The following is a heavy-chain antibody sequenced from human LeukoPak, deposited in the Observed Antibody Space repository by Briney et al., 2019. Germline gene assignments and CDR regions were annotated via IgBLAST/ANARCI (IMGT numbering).Heavy chain of an antibody. Sequence: PGGSLRLSCAASGFTFGSYAMHWVRQAPGKGLEWVAVISYDGSNKYYADSVKGRFTISRDNSKNTLYLQMNSLRAEDTAVYYCAREGGSYPGFDYWGQGTLVTVSS. CDR3: AREGGSYPGFDY. D-gene: IGHD1-26*01. CDR2: ISYDGSNK. CDR1: GFTFGSYA. V-gene: IGHV3-30-3*01. J-gene: IGHJ4*02.